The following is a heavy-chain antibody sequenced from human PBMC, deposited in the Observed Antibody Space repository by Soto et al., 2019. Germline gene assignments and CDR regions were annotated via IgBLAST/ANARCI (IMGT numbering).Heavy chain of an antibody. CDR3: ARDRIVVVPASWPWFDP. CDR2: INAGNGNT. Sequence: ASVKVCCKASVYTFTSYAMHCVRRATGQRLEWMGWINAGNGNTKYSQKFQGRVTITRDTSASTAYMELSSLRSEDTAVYYCARDRIVVVPASWPWFDPWGQGTLVTVSS. J-gene: IGHJ5*02. V-gene: IGHV1-3*01. D-gene: IGHD2-2*01. CDR1: VYTFTSYA.